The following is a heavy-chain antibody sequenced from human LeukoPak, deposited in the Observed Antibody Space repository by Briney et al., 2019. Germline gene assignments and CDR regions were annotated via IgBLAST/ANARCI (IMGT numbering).Heavy chain of an antibody. CDR1: GFTFYEHT. Sequence: PGGSLRLSCAASGFTFYEHTMHWVRQVPGKGLEWVSLISWDGDGTDYADSVKGRFTIARDNRKNTLYLQMNSLRTEDTALYYCAKGLTYYDDSSVRGFDYWGQGTLVTVSS. V-gene: IGHV3-43*01. D-gene: IGHD3-22*01. CDR3: AKGLTYYDDSSVRGFDY. CDR2: ISWDGDGT. J-gene: IGHJ4*02.